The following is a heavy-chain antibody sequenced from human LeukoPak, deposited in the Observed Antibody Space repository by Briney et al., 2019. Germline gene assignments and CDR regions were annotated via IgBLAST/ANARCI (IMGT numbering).Heavy chain of an antibody. Sequence: SETLSLTCAVYGGSFSGYYWSWIRQPPGKGLEWIGEINHSGSTNYNPSLKSRVTISVDTSKNQFSLKLSSVTAVDTAVYYCARRGHHLVDDYWGQGTLVTVSS. D-gene: IGHD3-10*01. CDR3: ARRGHHLVDDY. CDR1: GGSFSGYY. J-gene: IGHJ4*02. CDR2: INHSGST. V-gene: IGHV4-34*01.